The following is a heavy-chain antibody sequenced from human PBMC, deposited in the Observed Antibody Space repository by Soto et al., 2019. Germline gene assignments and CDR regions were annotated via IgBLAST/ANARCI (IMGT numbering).Heavy chain of an antibody. CDR3: AKLSCSSSTCYFPGWFDP. Sequence: SETLSLTCTVSGDSISGGASFWSWIRQPPGKGLEWIANVYYSGSSYYNPSLKSRLTISVDTTKNQFSLQLKSMTAADTAVYYCAKLSCSSSTCYFPGWFDPWCQGTLVTVFS. CDR1: GDSISGGASF. J-gene: IGHJ5*02. V-gene: IGHV4-31*03. D-gene: IGHD2-2*01. CDR2: VYYSGSS.